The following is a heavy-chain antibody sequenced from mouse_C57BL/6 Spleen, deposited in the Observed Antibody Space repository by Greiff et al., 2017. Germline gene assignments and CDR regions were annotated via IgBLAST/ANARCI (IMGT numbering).Heavy chain of an antibody. D-gene: IGHD2-1*01. CDR3: ARNYGNYERVFFDY. CDR2: IWSGGST. J-gene: IGHJ2*01. Sequence: QVQLKQSGPGLVQPSQSLSISCTVSGFSLTSYGVHWVRQSPGKGLEWLGVIWSGGSTDYNAAFISRLSISKDNSKSQVFFKMNSLQADDTAIYYCARNYGNYERVFFDYWGQGTTLTVSS. CDR1: GFSLTSYG. V-gene: IGHV2-2*01.